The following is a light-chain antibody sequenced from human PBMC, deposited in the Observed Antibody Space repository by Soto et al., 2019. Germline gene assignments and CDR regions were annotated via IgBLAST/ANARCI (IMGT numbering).Light chain of an antibody. CDR1: SSDVGKYDR. J-gene: IGLJ1*01. Sequence: QSALTQPPSVSGSPGQSVTISCTGTSSDVGKYDRVSWYQQPPCTAPKLIIYEVTNRPSGVPARFSGSKSGNTASLTISGLQAEYEADYYCSSYISTSRYVFGAGTKLTVL. CDR3: SSYISTSRYV. CDR2: EVT. V-gene: IGLV2-18*02.